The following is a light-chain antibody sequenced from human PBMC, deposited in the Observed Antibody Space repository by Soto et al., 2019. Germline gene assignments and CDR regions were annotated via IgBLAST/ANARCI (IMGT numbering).Light chain of an antibody. V-gene: IGKV3-11*01. CDR3: QQRSDWPIT. J-gene: IGKJ4*01. CDR2: AAS. CDR1: QSVSSY. Sequence: EIVLTQSPAILSLSPGERATLSCRASQSVSSYLTWYQQKPGQAPSLLIYAASNRATGIPARFSGSGSGTDFTLTISRLEPEYSAVYYCQQRSDWPITSGGGTKVEIK.